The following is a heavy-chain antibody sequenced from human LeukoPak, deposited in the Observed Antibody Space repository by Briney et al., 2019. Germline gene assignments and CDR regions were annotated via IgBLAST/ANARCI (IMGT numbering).Heavy chain of an antibody. CDR1: GYTFTSYY. CDR3: AREGRIAAAATPTTSEDYYYGVDV. V-gene: IGHV1-46*01. D-gene: IGHD6-13*01. CDR2: INPSGGST. Sequence: ASVKVSCKASGYTFTSYYMHWVRQAPGQGLEWMGIINPSGGSTSYAQKFQGRVTMTRDTSTSTVYMELSSLRSEDTAVYYCAREGRIAAAATPTTSEDYYYGVDVWGQGTTVTVSS. J-gene: IGHJ6*02.